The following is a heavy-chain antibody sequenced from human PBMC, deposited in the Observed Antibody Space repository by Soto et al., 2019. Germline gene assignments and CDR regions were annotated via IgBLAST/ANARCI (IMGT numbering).Heavy chain of an antibody. Sequence: ASVKVSCKVSGYTLTELSMHWVRQAPGKGLEWMGGFDPEDGETICAQKFQGRVTMTRDTSTSTAYMELSSLRSEDTAVYYCAAGDPYYDILTGYGLYYGMDVWGQGTTVTVSS. D-gene: IGHD3-9*01. CDR1: GYTLTELS. CDR2: FDPEDGET. CDR3: AAGDPYYDILTGYGLYYGMDV. J-gene: IGHJ6*02. V-gene: IGHV1-24*01.